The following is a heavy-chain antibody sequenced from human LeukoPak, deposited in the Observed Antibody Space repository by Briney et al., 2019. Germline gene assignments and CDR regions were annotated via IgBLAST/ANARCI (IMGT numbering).Heavy chain of an antibody. D-gene: IGHD3-10*01. J-gene: IGHJ4*02. V-gene: IGHV1-3*01. CDR3: ARVDYYGSGNYFDY. CDR1: GYSLNYFA. CDR2: TNAGSGNS. Sequence: ASVKVSCKASGYSLNYFAMHWVRQAPGQSLKWMGWTNAGSGNSAYSQRFQGRVTITRDTSANTAYMELRSLRSEDTAVYYCARVDYYGSGNYFDYWGQGSLVTVSS.